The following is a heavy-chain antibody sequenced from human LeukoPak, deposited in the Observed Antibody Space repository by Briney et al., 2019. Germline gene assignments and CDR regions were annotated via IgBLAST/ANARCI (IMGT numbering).Heavy chain of an antibody. CDR1: GFTVINNY. V-gene: IGHV3-66*01. D-gene: IGHD3-9*01. Sequence: PGGSLRLSCAASGFTVINNYMSSVRQAPGKGLEWVSFIYSGDSTYYADSVKGRFTISRDSSKNTVHLQMNSLRAEDTAVYYCARDGGSGTSTGYNGYYYYGMDVWGQGTTVTVSS. J-gene: IGHJ6*02. CDR3: ARDGGSGTSTGYNGYYYYGMDV. CDR2: IYSGDST.